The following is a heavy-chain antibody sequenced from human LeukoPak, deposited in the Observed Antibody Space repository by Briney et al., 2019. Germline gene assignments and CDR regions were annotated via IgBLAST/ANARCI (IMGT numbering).Heavy chain of an antibody. D-gene: IGHD6-13*01. CDR2: ISRSSSYI. CDR1: RLPHSEYR. J-gene: IGHJ4*02. V-gene: IGHV3-21*01. Sequence: GGSLSLLCKASRLPHSEYRVNWVRPARGEGVEWVSSISRSSSYIYYADSVKGRFTISRDNAKNSLYLQMNSLRAEDTAVYYCARVVAAAGEPPFDYWGQGTLVTVSS. CDR3: ARVVAAAGEPPFDY.